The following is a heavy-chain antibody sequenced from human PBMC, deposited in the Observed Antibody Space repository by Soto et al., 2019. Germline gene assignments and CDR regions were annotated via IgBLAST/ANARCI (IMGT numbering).Heavy chain of an antibody. CDR1: GGYISSSGYY. J-gene: IGHJ6*02. D-gene: IGHD2-2*01. CDR2: IYYSGST. V-gene: IGHV4-31*03. CDR3: ASSGPAVPNVLYYPDMEV. Sequence: SETLSLTCTVSGGYISSSGYYWSWIRQHPGKGLEWIGYIYYSGSTSYNPSLKSRVTISVDTSKNQFSLKLRSVTAADTAVYYGASSGPAVPNVLYYPDMEVWGQGTTLTVSS.